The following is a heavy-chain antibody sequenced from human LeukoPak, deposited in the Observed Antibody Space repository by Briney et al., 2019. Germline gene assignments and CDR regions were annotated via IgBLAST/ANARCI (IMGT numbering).Heavy chain of an antibody. D-gene: IGHD3-3*01. V-gene: IGHV4-59*12. CDR2: IYYRGST. Sequence: KSSETLSLTCTVSGASINSYYWSWIRQPPGKGLEWIGHIYYRGSTNYSPSLKSRVTLSVDTSKNQFSLKLSSVTAADTAVYYCARENTIFGVVIRVGAWFDPWGQGTLVTVSS. CDR1: GASINSYY. J-gene: IGHJ5*02. CDR3: ARENTIFGVVIRVGAWFDP.